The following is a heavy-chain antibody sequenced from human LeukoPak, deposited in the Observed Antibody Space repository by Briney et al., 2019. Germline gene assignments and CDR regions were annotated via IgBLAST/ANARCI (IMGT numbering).Heavy chain of an antibody. CDR1: GGSFSGYY. J-gene: IGHJ3*02. V-gene: IGHV4-59*10. Sequence: KPSETLSLTCAVYGGSFSGYYWSWIRQPPGKGLEWIGRIYTSGSTNYNPSLKSRVTMSVDTSKNQFSLKLSSVTAADTAVYYCARKGDIVVLGAFDIWGQGTMVTVSS. CDR3: ARKGDIVVLGAFDI. CDR2: IYTSGST. D-gene: IGHD2-15*01.